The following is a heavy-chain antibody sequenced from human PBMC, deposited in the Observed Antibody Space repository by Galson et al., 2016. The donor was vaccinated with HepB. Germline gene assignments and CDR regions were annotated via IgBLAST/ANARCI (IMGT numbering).Heavy chain of an antibody. CDR1: GFTFSRYW. J-gene: IGHJ4*02. CDR3: AVSMGGAFDWYDYLDH. V-gene: IGHV3-74*01. CDR2: IYSDGSSR. D-gene: IGHD3-9*01. Sequence: SLRLSCAASGFTFSRYWMHWVRQVPGKGLVWVSRIYSDGSSRNYADSVKGRFTISRDNAESTLYLQMNSLRVEDTALYYCAVSMGGAFDWYDYLDHWGQETLVAVTS.